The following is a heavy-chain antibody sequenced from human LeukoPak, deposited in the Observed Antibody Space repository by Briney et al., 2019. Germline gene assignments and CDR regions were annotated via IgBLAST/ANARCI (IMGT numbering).Heavy chain of an antibody. CDR2: IKENGNEQ. CDR3: ARGPGDYDASDI. V-gene: IGHV3-7*01. CDR1: GFLFTRYW. J-gene: IGHJ3*02. Sequence: SGGSLRLSCEASGFLFTRYWMSWVRQAPGKGPEWVAHIKENGNEQYYADFVKGRFTICRDNVKQSLCLQMNNLRVEDTAVYYCARGPGDYDASDIWGQGTVVTVSS. D-gene: IGHD4-11*01.